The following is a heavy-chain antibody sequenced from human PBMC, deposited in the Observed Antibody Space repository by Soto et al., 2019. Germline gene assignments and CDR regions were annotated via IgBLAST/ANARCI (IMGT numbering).Heavy chain of an antibody. D-gene: IGHD2-15*01. V-gene: IGHV1-24*01. J-gene: IGHJ6*02. CDR2: FDPEDGET. CDR3: ARHPGGRGYYYGMDV. CDR1: GYTLTELS. Sequence: ASVKVSCKVSGYTLTELSMHRVRQAPGKGLEWMGGFDPEDGETIYAQKFQGRVTITADKSTGTAYMELSSLRSEDTAVYYCARHPGGRGYYYGMDVWGQGTTVTSP.